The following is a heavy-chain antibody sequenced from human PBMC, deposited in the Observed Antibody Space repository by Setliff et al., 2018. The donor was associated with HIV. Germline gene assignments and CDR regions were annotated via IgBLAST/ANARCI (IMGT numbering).Heavy chain of an antibody. CDR3: ARPDPQGFGFDV. CDR1: GDSTSKKF. D-gene: IGHD3-16*01. CDR2: IYDSGST. V-gene: IGHV4-59*12. J-gene: IGHJ3*01. Sequence: SETLSLTCTVFGDSTSKKFWSWIRQPPGKGLEWIGYIYDSGSTYHNPSLKSRVTISVDTSKNQISLKLSSMTAADTAVYYCARPDPQGFGFDVWGQGTMVTVSS.